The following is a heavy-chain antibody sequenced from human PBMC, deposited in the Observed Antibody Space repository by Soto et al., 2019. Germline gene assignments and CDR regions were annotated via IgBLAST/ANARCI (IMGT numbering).Heavy chain of an antibody. CDR1: GGSISSGGYY. Sequence: QVQLQESGPGLVKPSQTLSLTCTVSGGSISSGGYYWSWIRQHPGKGLEWIGYIYYSGSTYYNPSLKIRVTISVDTSKNQFSLKLSSVTAADTAVYYCARDPEFFPKVVAAGYGMDVWGQGTTVTVSS. CDR3: ARDPEFFPKVVAAGYGMDV. CDR2: IYYSGST. J-gene: IGHJ6*02. V-gene: IGHV4-31*03. D-gene: IGHD3-22*01.